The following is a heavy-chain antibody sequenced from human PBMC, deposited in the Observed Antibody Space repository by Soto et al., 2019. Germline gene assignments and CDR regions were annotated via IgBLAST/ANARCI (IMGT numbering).Heavy chain of an antibody. CDR3: LGERTGMDV. D-gene: IGHD1-1*01. J-gene: IGHJ6*02. V-gene: IGHV4-30-4*01. CDR2: IYYSGST. CDR1: GGSISSGDYY. Sequence: PSETLSLTCTVSGGSISSGDYYWSWIRQPPGKGLEWVGYIYYSGSTYYNPSLKSRVTISVDTSKNQFSLKLSSVTAADTAVYYCLGERTGMDVWGQGTTVTVSS.